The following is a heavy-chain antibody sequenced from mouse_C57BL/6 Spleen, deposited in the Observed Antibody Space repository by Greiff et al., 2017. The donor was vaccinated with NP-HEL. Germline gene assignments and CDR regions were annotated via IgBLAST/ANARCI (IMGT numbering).Heavy chain of an antibody. CDR3: TRGGNGVYYGSSYEAMDY. Sequence: EVQLQQSGTVLARPGASVKMSCKTSGYTFTSYWMHWVKQRPGQGLEWIGAIYPGNSDTSYNQKFKGKAKLTAVTSASTAYMELSSLTNEDSAVYYCTRGGNGVYYGSSYEAMDYWGQGTSVTVSS. CDR2: IYPGNSDT. V-gene: IGHV1-5*01. J-gene: IGHJ4*01. D-gene: IGHD1-1*01. CDR1: GYTFTSYW.